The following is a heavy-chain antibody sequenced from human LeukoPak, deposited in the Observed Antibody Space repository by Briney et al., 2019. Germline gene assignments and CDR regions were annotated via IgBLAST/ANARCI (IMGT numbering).Heavy chain of an antibody. J-gene: IGHJ3*02. CDR1: GGSISSSSYY. D-gene: IGHD4-17*01. Sequence: SETLSLTCTVSGGSISSSSYYWGWIRQPPGKGLEWIGSIYYSGSTYYNPSLKSRVTISVDTSKNQFSLKLSSVTAADTAVYYCVRHQYGDYPSDAFDIWGQGIMVTVSS. CDR2: IYYSGST. CDR3: VRHQYGDYPSDAFDI. V-gene: IGHV4-39*01.